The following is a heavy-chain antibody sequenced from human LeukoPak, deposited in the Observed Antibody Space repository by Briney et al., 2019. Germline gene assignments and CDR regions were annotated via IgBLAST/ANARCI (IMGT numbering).Heavy chain of an antibody. V-gene: IGHV3-23*01. Sequence: GGSLRLSCAASGFTVSRNYMSWVRQAPGKGLEWVSAITGTGASTYYADSVKGRFTISRDNSKNTLYLQMNSLRGEDTAVYYCAKSRLVVTAFDYWGQGSLVTVSS. CDR3: AKSRLVVTAFDY. J-gene: IGHJ4*02. CDR2: ITGTGAST. CDR1: GFTVSRNY. D-gene: IGHD4-23*01.